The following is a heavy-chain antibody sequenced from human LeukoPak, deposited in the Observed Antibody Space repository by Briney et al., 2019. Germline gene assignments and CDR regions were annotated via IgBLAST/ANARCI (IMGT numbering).Heavy chain of an antibody. D-gene: IGHD1-7*01. J-gene: IGHJ4*02. V-gene: IGHV3-23*01. CDR2: TSDRGDYT. Sequence: GGSLRLSCAASGFTFTSYSMSWVRQAPGKGLEWVSGTSDRGDYTYYADSVKGRFTISRDSSKNTLFLQMNSLRAEDTTLYFCARKAQYNGHYPLDYWGQGTLVTVSS. CDR1: GFTFTSYS. CDR3: ARKAQYNGHYPLDY.